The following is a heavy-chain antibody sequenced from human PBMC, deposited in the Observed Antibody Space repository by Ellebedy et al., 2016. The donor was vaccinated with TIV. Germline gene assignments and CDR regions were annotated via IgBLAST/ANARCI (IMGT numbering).Heavy chain of an antibody. CDR3: AREVLASSKGGPFDI. J-gene: IGHJ3*02. CDR2: IKHDGSEQ. CDR1: GFTFSTYW. V-gene: IGHV3-7*01. D-gene: IGHD2/OR15-2a*01. Sequence: GGSLRLSCAASGFTFSTYWMSWVRQAPGKGLEWVANIKHDGSEQYYVDSVKGRFTISRDNAKSMLYLQMNSLRAEDTAVYYCAREVLASSKGGPFDIWGQGTMVTVSP.